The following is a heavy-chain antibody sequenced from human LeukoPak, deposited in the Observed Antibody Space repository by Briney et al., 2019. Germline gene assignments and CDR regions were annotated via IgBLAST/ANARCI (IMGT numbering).Heavy chain of an antibody. V-gene: IGHV1-2*02. Sequence: GASVKVSCKASGYTFTGYYLHWVRQAPGQGLEWMGWINPNSGDTKYAQKFQGRVTMTRDTSISTAYMELSRLKSDDTAVYYWARDLDTGFDTTGYYLVLGLGYWGQGTLVTVSS. D-gene: IGHD3-22*01. CDR2: INPNSGDT. CDR3: ARDLDTGFDTTGYYLVLGLGY. J-gene: IGHJ4*02. CDR1: GYTFTGYY.